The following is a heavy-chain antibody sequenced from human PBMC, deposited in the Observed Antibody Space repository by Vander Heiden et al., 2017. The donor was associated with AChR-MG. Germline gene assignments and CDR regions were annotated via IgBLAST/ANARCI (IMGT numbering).Heavy chain of an antibody. D-gene: IGHD2-2*01. CDR2: ISWNSGSI. CDR1: GFTFDDYA. CDR3: AKGSTSDYYYYGMDV. J-gene: IGHJ6*02. V-gene: IGHV3-9*01. Sequence: VQLVESGGGLVQPGRSLRLSCAASGFTFDDYAMHWVRQAPGKGLEWVSGISWNSGSIGYADSVKGRFTISRDNAKNSLYLQMNSLRAEDTALYYCAKGSTSDYYYYGMDVWGQGTTVTVSS.